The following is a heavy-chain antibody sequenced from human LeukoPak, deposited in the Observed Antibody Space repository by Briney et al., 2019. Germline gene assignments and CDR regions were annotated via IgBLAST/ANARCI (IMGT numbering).Heavy chain of an antibody. D-gene: IGHD3-22*01. CDR3: ARYYYDSSGYYYLDY. CDR1: GGSISSYY. CDR2: IYYSGST. V-gene: IGHV4-59*01. Sequence: SETLSLTCTVSGGSISSYYWSWIRQPPGKGLEWIGYIYYSGSTNYNPSLKGRVTISVDTSKNQFSLKLSSVTAADTAVYYCARYYYDSSGYYYLDYWGQGTLVTVSS. J-gene: IGHJ4*02.